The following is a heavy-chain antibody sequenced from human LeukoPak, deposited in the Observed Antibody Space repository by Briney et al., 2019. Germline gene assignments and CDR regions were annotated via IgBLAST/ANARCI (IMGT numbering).Heavy chain of an antibody. J-gene: IGHJ6*02. CDR3: ATPRGVVLGMDV. Sequence: ASVKVSCKASGYTFTSYDINWVRQATGQGLEWMGWMNPNSGNTGYAQKFQDRVTMTRNTSISTAYMELSSLRSEDTAVYYCATPRGVVLGMDVWGQGTTVTVSS. CDR2: MNPNSGNT. CDR1: GYTFTSYD. D-gene: IGHD2-2*01. V-gene: IGHV1-8*01.